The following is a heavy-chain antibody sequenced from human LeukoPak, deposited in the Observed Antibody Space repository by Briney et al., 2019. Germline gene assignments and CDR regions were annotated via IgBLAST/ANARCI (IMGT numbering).Heavy chain of an antibody. V-gene: IGHV3-66*01. D-gene: IGHD5-24*01. CDR2: IYSGGST. CDR3: ARDGYNSPLDY. CDR1: GFTVSSNY. Sequence: GGSLRLSCAASGFTVSSNYMSWVRQAPGKGLEWVSVIYSGGSTYYADSVKGRFTISRDNSKNTLYLQMNSLRAEDTAVYYCARDGYNSPLDYWGQGTLVTVSS. J-gene: IGHJ4*02.